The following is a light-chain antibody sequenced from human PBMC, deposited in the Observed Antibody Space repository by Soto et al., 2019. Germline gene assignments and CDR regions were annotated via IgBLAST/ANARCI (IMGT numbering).Light chain of an antibody. Sequence: EIVLTQSPATLSFSPGKRATLSCRASQSVSSYLAWYQQKPGQAPRLLIYDASNRATGIPARFSGSGSGTDFTLTISSLEPEDFAVYYCQQRSNWITFGQGTRLENK. CDR2: DAS. J-gene: IGKJ5*01. V-gene: IGKV3-11*01. CDR1: QSVSSY. CDR3: QQRSNWIT.